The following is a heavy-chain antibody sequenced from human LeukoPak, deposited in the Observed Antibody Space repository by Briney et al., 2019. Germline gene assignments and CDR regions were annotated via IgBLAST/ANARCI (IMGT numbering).Heavy chain of an antibody. J-gene: IGHJ4*02. Sequence: SETLSLTCTVSGGSISRGSYYWSWIRQPAGKGLEWIGRIYTSGNTNYNPSLKSRVTMSVDTSKNQFSLKLSSVTAADTAVYYCARDGYIYSSGYYYFDYWGQGILVTVSS. D-gene: IGHD3-22*01. V-gene: IGHV4-61*02. CDR2: IYTSGNT. CDR1: GGSISRGSYY. CDR3: ARDGYIYSSGYYYFDY.